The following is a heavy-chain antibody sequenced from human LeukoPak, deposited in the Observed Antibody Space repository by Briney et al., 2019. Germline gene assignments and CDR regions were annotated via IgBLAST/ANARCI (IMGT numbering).Heavy chain of an antibody. CDR3: GNGEMATIDY. CDR1: VGSISSGGYY. Sequence: PSETLSLTCTVSVGSISSGGYYCSSIRQHPGRVLDCPGYIYYNARTNYNTSLKSRVTISVTKYKNQFSLKLTSVTAADTAVYYCGNGEMATIDYWGQRTLVTVSS. D-gene: IGHD5-24*01. J-gene: IGHJ4*02. V-gene: IGHV4-31*09. CDR2: IYYNART.